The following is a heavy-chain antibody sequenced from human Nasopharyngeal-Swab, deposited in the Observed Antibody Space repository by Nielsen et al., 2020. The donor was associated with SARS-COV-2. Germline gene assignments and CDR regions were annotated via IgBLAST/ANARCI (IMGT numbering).Heavy chain of an antibody. Sequence: GGSLRLSCAASGFTFSDHYMDWVRQAPGKGLEWVGRTRNKANSYTTEYAASVKGRFTISRDDSKNSLYLQMNSLKTEDTAVYYCARVKSGEGSFDYWGQGTLVTVSS. CDR1: GFTFSDHY. CDR3: ARVKSGEGSFDY. D-gene: IGHD3-10*01. J-gene: IGHJ4*02. CDR2: TRNKANSYTT. V-gene: IGHV3-72*01.